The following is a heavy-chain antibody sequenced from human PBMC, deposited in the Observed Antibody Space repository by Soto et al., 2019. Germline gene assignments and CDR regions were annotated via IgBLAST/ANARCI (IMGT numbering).Heavy chain of an antibody. Sequence: QVQLVESGGGVVQPGRSLRLSCAASGFTFSSFGMHWVRQAPGKGLEWVALISYDGSNKYYADSVKGRLTISRDKSKNTLYLQMNSLRAEDTAVYYCAKDRGWSSADLDYWGQGTLVTVSS. CDR2: ISYDGSNK. V-gene: IGHV3-30*18. CDR3: AKDRGWSSADLDY. D-gene: IGHD6-19*01. CDR1: GFTFSSFG. J-gene: IGHJ4*02.